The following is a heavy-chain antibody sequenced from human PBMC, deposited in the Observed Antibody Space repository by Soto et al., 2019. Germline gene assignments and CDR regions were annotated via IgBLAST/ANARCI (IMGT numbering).Heavy chain of an antibody. V-gene: IGHV3-30-3*01. CDR1: GFTFISYA. D-gene: IGHD5-18*01. Sequence: GWSLRLSCASSGFTFISYAMHWVRQAPGKGLEWVAVISYDGSNKYYADSVKGRFTISRDNSKNTLYLQMNSLRAEDTAVYYCARARVWIQYFDYWGQGTLVTVSS. J-gene: IGHJ4*02. CDR2: ISYDGSNK. CDR3: ARARVWIQYFDY.